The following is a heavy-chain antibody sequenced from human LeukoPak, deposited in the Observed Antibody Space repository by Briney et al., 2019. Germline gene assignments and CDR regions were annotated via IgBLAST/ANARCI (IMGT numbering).Heavy chain of an antibody. CDR3: ARAGAAAGTGNWFDP. D-gene: IGHD6-13*01. Sequence: KPSETLSLTCTVSGGSISSYYWSWIRQPPGKGLEWIGYIYYSGSTYYNPSLKSRVTISVDTSKNQFSLKLSSVTAADTAVYYCARAGAAAGTGNWFDPWGQGTLVTVSS. CDR1: GGSISSYY. CDR2: IYYSGST. V-gene: IGHV4-59*12. J-gene: IGHJ5*02.